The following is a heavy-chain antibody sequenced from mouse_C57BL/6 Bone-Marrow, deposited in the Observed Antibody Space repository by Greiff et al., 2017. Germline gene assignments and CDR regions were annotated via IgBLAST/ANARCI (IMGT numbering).Heavy chain of an antibody. Sequence: EVKLMESGGGLVQPGGSLKLSCAASGFTFSDYYMYWVRQTPEKRLEWVAYISNGGGSTYYPDTVKGRFTISRDIAKNTLYLQMSRLTSEDTAMYYCARHIWYPGDAKDYWGQGTSVTVSS. CDR1: GFTFSDYY. CDR3: ARHIWYPGDAKDY. V-gene: IGHV5-12*01. D-gene: IGHD2-1*01. CDR2: ISNGGGST. J-gene: IGHJ4*01.